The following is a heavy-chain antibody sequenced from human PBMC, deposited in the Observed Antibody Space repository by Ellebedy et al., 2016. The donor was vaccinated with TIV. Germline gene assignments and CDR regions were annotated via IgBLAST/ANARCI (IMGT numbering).Heavy chain of an antibody. V-gene: IGHV4-39*01. D-gene: IGHD2-8*01. CDR3: ARTFSPHCSSGVCYMAYYFDY. CDR1: GGSISSDNSS. J-gene: IGHJ4*02. CDR2: IYYSGRT. Sequence: SETLSLTCTVSGGSISSDNSSWGWIRQPPGKGLEWIGSIYYSGRTYYNPSLKSRVTISVDTSKNQFSLKLSSVTAADTAVYYCARTFSPHCSSGVCYMAYYFDYWGQGTLVTVSS.